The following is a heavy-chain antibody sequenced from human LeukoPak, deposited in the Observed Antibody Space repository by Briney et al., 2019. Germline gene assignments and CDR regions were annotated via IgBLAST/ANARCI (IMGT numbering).Heavy chain of an antibody. Sequence: GGSLRLSCAASGFTFSTYAMSWVRQAPGKGLEWVSSISGSGSSTSYADSVKGLFTIPRDNSKNTLDLPMNSLRAEDTAIYYCAKGSLRLGELSSWTLDYWGQGTLVTVSS. CDR2: ISGSGSST. D-gene: IGHD3-16*02. V-gene: IGHV3-23*01. J-gene: IGHJ4*02. CDR1: GFTFSTYA. CDR3: AKGSLRLGELSSWTLDY.